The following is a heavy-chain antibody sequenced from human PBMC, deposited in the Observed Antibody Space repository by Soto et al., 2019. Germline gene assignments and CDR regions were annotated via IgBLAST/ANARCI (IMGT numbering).Heavy chain of an antibody. D-gene: IGHD2-8*02. V-gene: IGHV4-34*01. J-gene: IGHJ4*02. Sequence: SETLSLTCAVYGGSFIGYYWTWSRQPPGTGLEWIGEINHSGSTNYNPSLKSRVTISVDTSKNQFSLKLTSVTAADTAVYYCARDKITGLFDYWGQGTLVTVS. CDR3: ARDKITGLFDY. CDR1: GGSFIGYY. CDR2: INHSGST.